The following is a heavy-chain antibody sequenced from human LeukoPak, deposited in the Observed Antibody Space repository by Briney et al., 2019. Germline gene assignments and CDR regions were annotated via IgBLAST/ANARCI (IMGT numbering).Heavy chain of an antibody. V-gene: IGHV3-48*04. Sequence: PGGSLRLSCAVSGFTFSSYTMNWVRQAPGKGLEWVSYISSSGSTIYYADSVKGRFTISRDNAKNSLYLQMNSLRAEDTAVYYCARDRYTAKDYGMDVWGQGTTVTVS. CDR1: GFTFSSYT. D-gene: IGHD5-18*01. J-gene: IGHJ6*02. CDR3: ARDRYTAKDYGMDV. CDR2: ISSSGSTI.